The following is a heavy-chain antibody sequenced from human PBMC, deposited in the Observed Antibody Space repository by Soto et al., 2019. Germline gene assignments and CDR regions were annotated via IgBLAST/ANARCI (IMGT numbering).Heavy chain of an antibody. CDR1: GFTFSSYA. J-gene: IGHJ4*02. CDR3: AKDSRQWLATYYFDY. Sequence: PGGSLRLSCAASGFTFSSYAMSWVRQAPGKGLEWVSAISGSGGSTYYADSVKGRFTISRDNSKNTLYLQMNSLRAEDTAVYYCAKDSRQWLATYYFDYWGQGTLVTVSS. D-gene: IGHD6-19*01. CDR2: ISGSGGST. V-gene: IGHV3-23*01.